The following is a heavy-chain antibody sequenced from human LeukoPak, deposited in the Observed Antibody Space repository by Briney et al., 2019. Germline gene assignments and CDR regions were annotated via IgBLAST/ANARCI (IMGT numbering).Heavy chain of an antibody. CDR1: GGSIGSSSYC. CDR2: IYYSGST. CDR3: AAEDIVVVVAAKGWFDP. D-gene: IGHD2-15*01. Sequence: SETLSPTCTVSGGSIGSSSYCWGWIRQPPGKGLEWNGSIYYSGSTYYNPSLKSRVTISVDTSKNQFSLKLSSVTAADTAVYYCAAEDIVVVVAAKGWFDPWGQGTLVTVSS. V-gene: IGHV4-39*07. J-gene: IGHJ5*02.